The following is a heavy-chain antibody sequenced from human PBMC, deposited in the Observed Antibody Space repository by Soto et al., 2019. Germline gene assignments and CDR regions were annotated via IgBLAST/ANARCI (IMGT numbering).Heavy chain of an antibody. D-gene: IGHD1-7*01. V-gene: IGHV1-69*12. CDR2: IIPIFGTA. Sequence: QVQLGQSGAEVKKPGSSVKVSCKASGGTFSSYAISWVLQAPGQVLEWMGGIIPIFGTANYAQTFQCRVMITADDSPRTAYMALGRMRSAQTAVYSCGSVRIGTTTYYFDYLGQVPLGTVSS. CDR1: GGTFSSYA. J-gene: IGHJ4*02. CDR3: GSVRIGTTTYYFDY.